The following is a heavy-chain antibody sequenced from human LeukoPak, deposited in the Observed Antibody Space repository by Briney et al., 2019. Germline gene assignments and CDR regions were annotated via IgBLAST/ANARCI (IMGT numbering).Heavy chain of an antibody. V-gene: IGHV1-69*02. Sequence: SVKVSCKASGGTFSSYTISWVRQAPGQGLEWMGRIIPIFGITKYAQKFQGRVAITADKSTSTANMELSSLRSDDTAVYYCARPPVYYYDSSGLPYYLDYGAKEPLVTVSS. D-gene: IGHD3-22*01. CDR3: ARPPVYYYDSSGLPYYLDY. CDR2: IIPIFGIT. CDR1: GGTFSSYT. J-gene: IGHJ4*01.